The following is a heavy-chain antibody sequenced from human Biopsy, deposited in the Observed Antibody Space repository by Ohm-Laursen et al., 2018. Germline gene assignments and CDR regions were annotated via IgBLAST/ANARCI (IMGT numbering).Heavy chain of an antibody. CDR2: INPNSGTT. V-gene: IGHV1-2*04. Sequence: ASVKASCKTSGYTFTGYFLHWVRQVPGQGVGWKCWINPNSGTTKLAENFHGSVTMTRDTSITTAYLDLTRLTSDDTAVYFCAKGQDLTAGAEYFQYWGQGALITVSS. CDR3: AKGQDLTAGAEYFQY. J-gene: IGHJ1*01. D-gene: IGHD3-9*01. CDR1: GYTFTGYF.